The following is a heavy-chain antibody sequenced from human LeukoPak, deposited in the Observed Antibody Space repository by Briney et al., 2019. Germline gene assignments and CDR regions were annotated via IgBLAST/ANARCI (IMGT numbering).Heavy chain of an antibody. V-gene: IGHV1-2*04. J-gene: IGHJ4*02. D-gene: IGHD3-22*01. CDR1: GYTFTGYY. Sequence: ASVKVSCKASGYTFTGYYMHWVRQAPGQGLEWMGWINPNSGGTNYAQKFQGWVTMTRDTSISTAYMELSRLRSDDTAVYYCARGDSSGYYPIDYWAREPWSPSPQ. CDR2: INPNSGGT. CDR3: ARGDSSGYYPIDY.